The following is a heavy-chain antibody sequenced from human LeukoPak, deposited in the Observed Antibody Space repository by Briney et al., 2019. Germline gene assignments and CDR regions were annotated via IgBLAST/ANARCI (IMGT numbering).Heavy chain of an antibody. CDR1: GFTVSSNY. J-gene: IGHJ4*02. Sequence: GGSLRLSCAASGFTVSSNYMSWVRQAPGKGLEWVSVIYSGGSTYYADSVKGRSTISRHNSKNTLYLQMNSLRAEDTAVYYCAANYYDSSGYYYWGQGTLVTVSS. D-gene: IGHD3-22*01. V-gene: IGHV3-53*04. CDR2: IYSGGST. CDR3: AANYYDSSGYYY.